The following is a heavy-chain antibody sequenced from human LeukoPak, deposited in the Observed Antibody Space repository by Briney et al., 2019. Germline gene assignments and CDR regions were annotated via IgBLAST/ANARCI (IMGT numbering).Heavy chain of an antibody. J-gene: IGHJ4*02. CDR2: IYGGGST. CDR3: ARVDLRGDDYFDY. D-gene: IGHD3-16*01. Sequence: PGGSLRLSCAASGFTVSSKYMTWVRQAPGKGLERVSVIYGGGSTYYADSVKGRFTISRDNSKNTLYLQMNSLRAEDTAVYYCARVDLRGDDYFDYWGQGTLVTVSS. V-gene: IGHV3-66*01. CDR1: GFTVSSKY.